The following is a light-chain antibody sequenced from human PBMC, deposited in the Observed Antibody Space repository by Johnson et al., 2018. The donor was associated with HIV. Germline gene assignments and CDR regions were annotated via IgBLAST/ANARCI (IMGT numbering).Light chain of an antibody. CDR3: GTWDSSLSAGIV. J-gene: IGLJ1*01. CDR2: ENN. Sequence: QSVLTQPPSVSAAPGQKVTVSCSGSSSNIGSNDVSWYQQFPGAAPKLLIYENNKRPSGIPDRFSGSKSGTSATLGITGLQTGDEADYYCGTWDSSLSAGIVFGTGTKVTVL. CDR1: SSNIGSND. V-gene: IGLV1-51*02.